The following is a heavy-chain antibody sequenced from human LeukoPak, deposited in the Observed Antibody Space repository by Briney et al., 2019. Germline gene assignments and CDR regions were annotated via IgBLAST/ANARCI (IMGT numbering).Heavy chain of an antibody. CDR1: GFHLFDYA. D-gene: IGHD6-13*01. CDR2: ISWNSGSI. CDR3: AKDHTRYSSSWYFFDY. V-gene: IGHV3-9*01. J-gene: IGHJ4*02. Sequence: SGRALRLSCAAPGFHLFDYAMHSVRQAPGEGLEGVSGISWNSGSIGYADSVKGRFTISRDNAKNSLYLQMNSLRAEDTALYYCAKDHTRYSSSWYFFDYWGQGTLVTVSS.